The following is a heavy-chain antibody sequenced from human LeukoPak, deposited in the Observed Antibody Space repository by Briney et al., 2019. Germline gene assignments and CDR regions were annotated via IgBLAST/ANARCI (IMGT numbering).Heavy chain of an antibody. CDR2: ISAYNGKT. CDR1: GYTFTSYG. CDR3: ARARWELPPSGWFDP. V-gene: IGHV1-18*01. Sequence: GASVKVSCKASGYTFTSYGISWVRQAPGQGLEWMGWISAYNGKTNYAQKLQGRVTMTTDTSTSTAYMELRSLRSNDTAVYYCARARWELPPSGWFDPWGQGTLVTVSS. D-gene: IGHD1-26*01. J-gene: IGHJ5*02.